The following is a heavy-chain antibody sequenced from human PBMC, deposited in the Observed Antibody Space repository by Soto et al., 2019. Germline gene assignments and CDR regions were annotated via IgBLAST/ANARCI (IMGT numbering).Heavy chain of an antibody. J-gene: IGHJ5*02. CDR3: ARATIFGVGTAFDP. CDR1: GFTFSSYS. CDR2: ISSSSSYI. V-gene: IGHV3-21*01. Sequence: GGSLRLSCAASGFTFSSYSMNWVRQAPGKGLEWVSSISSSSSYIYYADSVKGRFTISRDNAKNSLYLQMNSLRAEDTAVYYCARATIFGVGTAFDPWGQGTLVTVSS. D-gene: IGHD3-3*01.